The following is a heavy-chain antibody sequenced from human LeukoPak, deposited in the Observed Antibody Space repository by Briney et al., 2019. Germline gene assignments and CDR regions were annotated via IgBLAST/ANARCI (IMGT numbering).Heavy chain of an antibody. J-gene: IGHJ6*03. CDR3: ARFSEVYYYVDV. D-gene: IGHD2/OR15-2a*01. CDR1: GFTFDTYN. V-gene: IGHV3-21*01. CDR2: IRSYSSYI. Sequence: PGGSLRLSCAASGFTFDTYNFNWVRQAPGKGLEWVASIRSYSSYIHYADSVKGRFTISRDDAKKSLYLQMNSLRAEDTAVYFCARFSEVYYYVDVWGTGTPVTVSS.